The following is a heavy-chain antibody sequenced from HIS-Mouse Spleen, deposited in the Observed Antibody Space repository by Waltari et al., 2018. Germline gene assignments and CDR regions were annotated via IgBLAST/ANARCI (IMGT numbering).Heavy chain of an antibody. V-gene: IGHV4-39*07. D-gene: IGHD6-13*01. CDR1: GGSISSSSYY. CDR3: AREIPYSSSWYDWYFDL. Sequence: QLQLQESGPVLVKPSETLSLTCTVSGGSISSSSYYWGWIRQPPGKGLGWIGSIYYSGSTYYNPSLKGRGTISVDTSKNQFSLKLSSVTAADTAVYYCAREIPYSSSWYDWYFDLWGRGTLVTVSS. J-gene: IGHJ2*01. CDR2: IYYSGST.